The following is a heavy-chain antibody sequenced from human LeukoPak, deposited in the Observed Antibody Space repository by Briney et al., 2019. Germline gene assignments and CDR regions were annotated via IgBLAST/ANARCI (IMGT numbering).Heavy chain of an antibody. CDR2: INTNTGNP. CDR3: ARVPCSSTSCYLRDILTNPEYYFDY. CDR1: GYTFTSYA. Sequence: GASVKVSCKASGYTFTSYAMNWVRQAPGQGLEWMGWINTNTGNPTYAQGFTGRFVFSLDTSVSTAYLQISSLKAEDTAVYYCARVPCSSTSCYLRDILTNPEYYFDYWGQGTLVTVSS. J-gene: IGHJ4*02. V-gene: IGHV7-4-1*02. D-gene: IGHD2-2*01.